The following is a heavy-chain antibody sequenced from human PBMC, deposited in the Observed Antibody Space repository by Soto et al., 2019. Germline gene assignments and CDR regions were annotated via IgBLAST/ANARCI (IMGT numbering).Heavy chain of an antibody. CDR3: SRAYDHGDNWFDP. CDR2: INAGNGNT. D-gene: IGHD4-17*01. V-gene: IGHV1-3*01. CDR1: GYTFTSYA. J-gene: IGHJ5*02. Sequence: QVQLVQSGAEVKKPGASVKVSCKASGYTFTSYAMHWVRQAPGHRREWMGWINAGNGNTKYSQKFQGRVTITRDTSASTAHMEVSRLRSEDTAVYYCSRAYDHGDNWFDPWGQGTLVTGSS.